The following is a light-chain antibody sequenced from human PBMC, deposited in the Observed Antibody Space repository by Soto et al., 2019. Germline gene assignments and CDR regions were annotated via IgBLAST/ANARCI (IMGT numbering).Light chain of an antibody. J-gene: IGKJ4*01. CDR1: QGISSW. Sequence: DIQMTQSPSSVSASVGDRVTITCRASQGISSWLGWYQQKPGKAPKLLIYAASSLQSGVPSRFSGSGSGKDFTLTISSLQHEDFDTYYCQKANSFPFTFGGGTKVEIK. V-gene: IGKV1D-12*01. CDR2: AAS. CDR3: QKANSFPFT.